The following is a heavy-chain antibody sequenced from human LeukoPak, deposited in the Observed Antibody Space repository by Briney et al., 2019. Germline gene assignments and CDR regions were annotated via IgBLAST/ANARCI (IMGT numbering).Heavy chain of an antibody. CDR3: ARDSGTYYDILTGPDAFDI. Sequence: PGGSLRLSCAAFGFTFSSYSMNWVRQAPGKGLEWVSYISSSSSTIYYADSVKGRFTISRDNAKNSLYLQMNSLRAEDTAVYYCARDSGTYYDILTGPDAFDIWGQGTMVTVSS. D-gene: IGHD3-9*01. J-gene: IGHJ3*02. CDR2: ISSSSSTI. V-gene: IGHV3-48*01. CDR1: GFTFSSYS.